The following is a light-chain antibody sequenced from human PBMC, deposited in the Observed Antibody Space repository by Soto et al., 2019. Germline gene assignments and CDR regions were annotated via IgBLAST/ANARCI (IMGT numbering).Light chain of an antibody. CDR3: QQSYDMPWT. CDR1: QSISTY. Sequence: IQMTQSPSSLSASVGDRVTITCRAGQSISTYLNWFRQKPGKAPSLLIFAADNLQDGVPSRFSGSGSGRDFSLTISSLQPEDFATYYCQQSYDMPWTFGQGTKVDIK. V-gene: IGKV1-39*01. J-gene: IGKJ1*01. CDR2: AAD.